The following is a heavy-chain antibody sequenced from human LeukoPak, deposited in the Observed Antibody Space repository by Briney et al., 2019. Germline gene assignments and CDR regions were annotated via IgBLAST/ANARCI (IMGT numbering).Heavy chain of an antibody. CDR3: ARAGHGSGSYYNARRYYYYYMDV. CDR1: GFTFNTYV. J-gene: IGHJ6*03. Sequence: GGSLRLSCAASGFTFNTYVMSWVRQAPGKGLEWVSAISASGGSTYYADSVKGRFTISRDNAKNSLYLQMNSLRAEDTAVYYCARAGHGSGSYYNARRYYYYYMDVWGKGTTVTVSS. D-gene: IGHD3-10*01. CDR2: ISASGGST. V-gene: IGHV3-23*01.